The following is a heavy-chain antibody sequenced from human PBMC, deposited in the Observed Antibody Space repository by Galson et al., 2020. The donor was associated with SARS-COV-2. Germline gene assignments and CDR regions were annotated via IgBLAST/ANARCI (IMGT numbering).Heavy chain of an antibody. CDR2: IYYSGST. J-gene: IGHJ6*03. CDR1: GGSISSGDYY. Sequence: SETLSLTCTVSGGSISSGDYYWSWIRQPPGKGLEWIGYIYYSGSTYYNPSLKSRVTISVDTSKNQFSLKLSSVTAADTAVYYCARGGRFLGGLLSVNYYYYMDVWGKGTTVTVSS. D-gene: IGHD3-3*01. V-gene: IGHV4-30-4*01. CDR3: ARGGRFLGGLLSVNYYYYMDV.